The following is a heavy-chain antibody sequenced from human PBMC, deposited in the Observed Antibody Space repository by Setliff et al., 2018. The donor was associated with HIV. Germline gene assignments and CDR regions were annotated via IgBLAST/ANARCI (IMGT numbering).Heavy chain of an antibody. CDR2: IYYTGST. J-gene: IGHJ6*03. D-gene: IGHD5-12*01. V-gene: IGHV4-59*01. CDR3: ARGVIETDYDYVDIYYYNYMDV. Sequence: SETLSLTCTVSGGSISTYFWSWVRQTPGKGLEWIGYIYYTGSTSYNPSFRSRVTISVDTSKNQFSLMLDSVTAADTAVYFCARGVIETDYDYVDIYYYNYMDVWGKGTTVTVSS. CDR1: GGSISTYF.